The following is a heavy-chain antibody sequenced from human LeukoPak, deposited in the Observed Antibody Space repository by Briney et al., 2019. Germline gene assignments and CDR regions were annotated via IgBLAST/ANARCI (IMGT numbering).Heavy chain of an antibody. D-gene: IGHD3-10*01. CDR2: INHSGST. CDR1: GGSFSGYY. J-gene: IGHJ4*02. V-gene: IGHV4-34*01. CDR3: AKRAGKYYYGSGSYYLYYFDY. Sequence: PSETLSLTCAVYGGSFSGYYWSWIRQPPGKGLEWIGEINHSGSTNYNPSLKSRVTISVDTSKNQFSLKLSSVTAADTAVYYCAKRAGKYYYGSGSYYLYYFDYWGQGTLVTVSS.